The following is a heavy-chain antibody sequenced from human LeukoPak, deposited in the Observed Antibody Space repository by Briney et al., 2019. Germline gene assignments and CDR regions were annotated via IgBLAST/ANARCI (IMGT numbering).Heavy chain of an antibody. D-gene: IGHD6-13*01. CDR1: GGSFSGYY. J-gene: IGHJ4*02. Sequence: PSETLSLTCAVYGGSFSGYYWSWLRQPPGKGLEWIGEINHSGSTNYNPSLKSRVTISVDTSKNQFSLKLSSVTAADTAVYYCARRDPSSWPYGSSTFDYWGQGTLVTVSS. CDR2: INHSGST. CDR3: ARRDPSSWPYGSSTFDY. V-gene: IGHV4-34*01.